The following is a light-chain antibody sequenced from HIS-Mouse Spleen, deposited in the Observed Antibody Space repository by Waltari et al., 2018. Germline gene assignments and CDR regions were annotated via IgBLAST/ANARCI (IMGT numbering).Light chain of an antibody. CDR2: WAS. CDR3: QQYYSTPFT. Sequence: DIVMTQSPDSLAVSLGERATINCKSSQRVLYSSNNKNYSAWYQQKPGQPPKLLIYWASTRESGVPDRFSGSGSGTDFTLTISSLQAEDVAVYYCQQYYSTPFTFGPGTKVDIK. V-gene: IGKV4-1*01. J-gene: IGKJ3*01. CDR1: QRVLYSSNNKNY.